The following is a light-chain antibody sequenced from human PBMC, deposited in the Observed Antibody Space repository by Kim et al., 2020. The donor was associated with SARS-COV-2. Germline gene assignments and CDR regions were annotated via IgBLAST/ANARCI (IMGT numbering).Light chain of an antibody. CDR2: QDS. J-gene: IGLJ1*01. CDR3: QAWDSSLYV. V-gene: IGLV3-1*01. Sequence: SYELTQPPSVSVSPGQTASITCSGDKLGDKYACWYQQKPGQSPVLVIYQDSKRPSGIPERFSGSNSGNTATLTISGTQAMDEADYYCQAWDSSLYVLGTG. CDR1: KLGDKY.